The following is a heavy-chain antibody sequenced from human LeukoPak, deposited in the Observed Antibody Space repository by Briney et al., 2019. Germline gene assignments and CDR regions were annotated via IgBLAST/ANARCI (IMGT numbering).Heavy chain of an antibody. Sequence: GRSLRLSCAASGFTFSSYGMHWVRQAPGKGLEWVAVVWYDGSNKYYADSVKGRFTISRDNSKNTLYLQMNSLRAEDTAVYYCARDGYSSSWDGYFDYWGQGTLVTVSS. J-gene: IGHJ4*02. CDR3: ARDGYSSSWDGYFDY. V-gene: IGHV3-33*01. CDR1: GFTFSSYG. CDR2: VWYDGSNK. D-gene: IGHD6-13*01.